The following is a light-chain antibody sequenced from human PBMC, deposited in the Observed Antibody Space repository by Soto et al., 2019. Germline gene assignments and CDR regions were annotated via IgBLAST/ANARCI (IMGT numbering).Light chain of an antibody. CDR3: QPYDNLPPWT. CDR1: QDISNY. Sequence: DIQMTQSPSSLSASVGDRVTITCQASQDISNYLNWYQQKPGKAPKLLIYDASNLETGVPSRFSGSGSVTDFTFTISSLQPEDIATYYCQPYDNLPPWTFGQGTKVEIK. CDR2: DAS. J-gene: IGKJ1*01. V-gene: IGKV1-33*01.